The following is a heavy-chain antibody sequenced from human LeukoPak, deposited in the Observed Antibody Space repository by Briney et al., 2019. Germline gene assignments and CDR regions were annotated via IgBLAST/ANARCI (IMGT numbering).Heavy chain of an antibody. CDR3: AYWSSSSWNY. D-gene: IGHD6-13*01. V-gene: IGHV3-15*01. CDR2: IKSKTDDGTT. J-gene: IGHJ4*02. Sequence: GGSLRLSCAASGFTFRNAWMSWVRQAPGMGLEWVGRIKSKTDDGTTDYAAPVKGRFTISRDDSKNTLYLQMNSLKTEDTAVYYCAYWSSSSWNYWGQGTPVTVSS. CDR1: GFTFRNAW.